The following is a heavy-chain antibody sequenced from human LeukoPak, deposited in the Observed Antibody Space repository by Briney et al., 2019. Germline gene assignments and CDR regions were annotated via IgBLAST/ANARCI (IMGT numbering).Heavy chain of an antibody. CDR3: ARASYSYDINGWVPFDY. V-gene: IGHV4-59*10. D-gene: IGHD3-22*01. CDR1: GGSFSGYY. J-gene: IGHJ4*02. CDR2: IYTSGSA. Sequence: SETLSLTCAVYGGSFSGYYWSWIRQPAGKGLEWIGRIYTSGSANYNPSLKSRVTISGDTSKNQFSLRLSSVTAADTAVYYCARASYSYDINGWVPFDYWGQGTLVTVSS.